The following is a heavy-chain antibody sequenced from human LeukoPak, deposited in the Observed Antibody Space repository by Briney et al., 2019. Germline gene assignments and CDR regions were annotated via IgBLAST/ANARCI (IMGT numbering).Heavy chain of an antibody. D-gene: IGHD6-19*01. V-gene: IGHV3-23*01. CDR2: ISSSGGVT. J-gene: IGHJ5*02. Sequence: GGSLRLSCAASGFTFSNYAMSWVRQAPGKGLEWVSAISSSGGVTYYADSVKGRFTISRDNSKNTLYLQMNSLRAEDTAVYYCAKEAIAVAGNNWFDPWGQGTLVTVSS. CDR1: GFTFSNYA. CDR3: AKEAIAVAGNNWFDP.